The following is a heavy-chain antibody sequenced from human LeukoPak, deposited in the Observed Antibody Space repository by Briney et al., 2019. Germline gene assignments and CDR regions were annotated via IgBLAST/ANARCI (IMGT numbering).Heavy chain of an antibody. J-gene: IGHJ5*02. CDR2: ISGSGGST. CDR1: GFTFSSYA. Sequence: GGSLRLSCAASGFTFSSYAMSWVRQAPGKGLEWVSAISGSGGSTYYADSVKGRFTISRDNSKNTLYLQMNSLRAEDTAVYYCAKDPYGDYAVNWFDPWGQGTLVTVSS. D-gene: IGHD4-17*01. CDR3: AKDPYGDYAVNWFDP. V-gene: IGHV3-23*01.